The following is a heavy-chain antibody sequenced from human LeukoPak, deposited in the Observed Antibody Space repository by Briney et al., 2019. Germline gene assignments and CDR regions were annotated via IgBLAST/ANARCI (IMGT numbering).Heavy chain of an antibody. D-gene: IGHD6-19*01. CDR1: GFTFSSYG. CDR3: AKDFANSGWYGGDY. CDR2: IRYDGSNK. V-gene: IGHV3-30*02. Sequence: GGSLRLSCAASGFTFSSYGVHWVRQAPGKGLEWVAFIRYDGSNKYYADSVKGRFTISRDNSKNTLYLQMNSLRAEDTAVCYCAKDFANSGWYGGDYWGQGTLVTVSS. J-gene: IGHJ4*02.